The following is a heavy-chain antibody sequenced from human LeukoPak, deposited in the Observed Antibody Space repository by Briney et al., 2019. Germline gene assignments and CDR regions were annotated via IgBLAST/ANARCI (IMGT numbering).Heavy chain of an antibody. Sequence: SGPTLVKPTQTLTLTCTFSGLSLSTSGVGVVWIRQPPGKALESLAVSYWNGDKLYHPSLQTRLTIMTDTSKNQAVLIMTNVDPVDTGTYFCGHRRESFDYHGVDVWGQGTTVTVSS. D-gene: IGHD3-10*01. V-gene: IGHV2-5*01. CDR2: SYWNGDK. J-gene: IGHJ6*02. CDR1: GLSLSTSGVG. CDR3: GHRRESFDYHGVDV.